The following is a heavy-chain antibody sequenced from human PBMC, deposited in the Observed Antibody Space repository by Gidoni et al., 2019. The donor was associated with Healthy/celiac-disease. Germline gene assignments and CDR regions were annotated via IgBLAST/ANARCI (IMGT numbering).Heavy chain of an antibody. J-gene: IGHJ4*02. CDR3: AKDHGGSYYYFDY. D-gene: IGHD1-26*01. CDR2: IRYDGSNK. Sequence: QVQLVESGGGVVQPGGSLRLSCAASGFTFSSYGMHWVRQAPGKGLEWVAFIRYDGSNKYYADSVKGRFTISRDNSKNTLYLQMNSLRAEDTAVYYCAKDHGGSYYYFDYWGQGTLVTVSS. V-gene: IGHV3-30*02. CDR1: GFTFSSYG.